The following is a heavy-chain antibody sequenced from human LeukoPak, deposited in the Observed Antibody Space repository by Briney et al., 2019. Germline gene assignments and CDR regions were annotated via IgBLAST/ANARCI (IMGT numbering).Heavy chain of an antibody. CDR1: GYTLTELS. Sequence: ASVKLSCKVSGYTLTELSMHWVRQPPGKGREWVGGFDTEDGETIYAQKFQGRVTMTEDTSTDTAYMELSSLRSEDTAVYYCATVCCTEAHYDSSGYRYFDYWGQETLVTVSS. J-gene: IGHJ4*02. CDR2: FDTEDGET. V-gene: IGHV1-24*01. CDR3: ATVCCTEAHYDSSGYRYFDY. D-gene: IGHD3-22*01.